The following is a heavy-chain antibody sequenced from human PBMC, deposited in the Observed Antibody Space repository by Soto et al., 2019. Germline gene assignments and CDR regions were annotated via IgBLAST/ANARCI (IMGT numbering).Heavy chain of an antibody. Sequence: SETLSLTCSVSGDSISISSYYWGWVRQPPGKGLEWIGSIHYSGSTHYNPSLQSRVTISGDASKKQFSLKLGSVTAADTAMYYCASTKDETLYLDYSGQGNLVIVSS. CDR1: GDSISISSYY. D-gene: IGHD2-15*01. CDR2: IHYSGST. V-gene: IGHV4-39*01. J-gene: IGHJ4*02. CDR3: ASTKDETLYLDY.